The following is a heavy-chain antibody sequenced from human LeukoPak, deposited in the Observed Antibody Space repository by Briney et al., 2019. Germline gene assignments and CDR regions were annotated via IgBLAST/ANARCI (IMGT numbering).Heavy chain of an antibody. CDR3: TRGPTGRWLYYGMDV. V-gene: IGHV3-49*04. J-gene: IGHJ6*02. CDR2: IRSKGYGGTT. D-gene: IGHD5-24*01. Sequence: GRSLRLSCITSGFTFGDHAMSWVRQAPGKGLDWVGFIRSKGYGGTTEYAASVKGRFTISRDDSKSIAYLQMSSLKSEDTAVYYCTRGPTGRWLYYGMDVWGQGTTVIVSS. CDR1: GFTFGDHA.